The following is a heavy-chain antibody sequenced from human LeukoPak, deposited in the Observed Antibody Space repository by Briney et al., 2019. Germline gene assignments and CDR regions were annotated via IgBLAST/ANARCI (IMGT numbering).Heavy chain of an antibody. J-gene: IGHJ4*02. CDR2: IYYSGST. CDR3: ARSYSTGWTVIDH. D-gene: IGHD6-25*01. Sequence: PSETLFLTCTVSGGSITNYYWSWIRQPPGKGLEWIGCIYYSGSTNYNPSLKSRVTISVDTSKNQFSLKLTSVTAADTAVYYCARSYSTGWTVIDHWGQGTLVTVSS. CDR1: GGSITNYY. V-gene: IGHV4-59*01.